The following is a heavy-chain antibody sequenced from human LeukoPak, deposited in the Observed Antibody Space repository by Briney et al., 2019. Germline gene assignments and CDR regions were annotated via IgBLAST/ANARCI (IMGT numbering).Heavy chain of an antibody. CDR2: ITPIFGTA. V-gene: IGHV1-69*01. Sequence: GASVKVSCKASGGTFSSYAISWVRQAPGQGLEWMGGITPIFGTANYAQKFQGRVTITADESTSTAYMELSSLRSEDTAVYYCASPPSHCSGGSCYPATGVTYFDYWGQGTLVTVSS. CDR1: GGTFSSYA. CDR3: ASPPSHCSGGSCYPATGVTYFDY. D-gene: IGHD2-15*01. J-gene: IGHJ4*02.